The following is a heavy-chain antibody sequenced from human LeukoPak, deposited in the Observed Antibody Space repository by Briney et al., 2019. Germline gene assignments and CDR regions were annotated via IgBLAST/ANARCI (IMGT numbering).Heavy chain of an antibody. V-gene: IGHV4-59*01. Sequence: SETLSLTCTVSGGSISGYYWSWIRQPPGKGLEWIGYIYYSGSTNYNPSLKSRVTISVDTSKNQFSLKLSSVTAADTAVYYCARDGASGFDYWGQGTLVTVSS. D-gene: IGHD2-15*01. J-gene: IGHJ4*02. CDR3: ARDGASGFDY. CDR2: IYYSGST. CDR1: GGSISGYY.